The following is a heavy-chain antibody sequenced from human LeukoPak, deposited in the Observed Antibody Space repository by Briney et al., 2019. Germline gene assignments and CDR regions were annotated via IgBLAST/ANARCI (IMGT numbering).Heavy chain of an antibody. CDR1: GGSISSGSYY. CDR2: IYISGST. CDR3: ARYDDYGDYALDY. J-gene: IGHJ4*02. V-gene: IGHV4-61*02. D-gene: IGHD4-17*01. Sequence: PSETLSLTCTVSGGSISSGSYYWSWIRQPAGKGLEWIGRIYISGSTNYNPSLKSRVTISVDTSKNQFSLKLSSVTAADTAVYCCARYDDYGDYALDYWGQGTLVTVSS.